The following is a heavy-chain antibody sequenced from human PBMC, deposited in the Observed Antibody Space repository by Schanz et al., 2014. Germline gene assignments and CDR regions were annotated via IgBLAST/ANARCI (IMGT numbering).Heavy chain of an antibody. D-gene: IGHD6-13*01. V-gene: IGHV1-69*09. Sequence: QVQLVQSGTQVKKPGASVKVSCKASGYTLSAYSLHWVRQAPGQGLEWMGRIIPILGIANYAQKFQGRVTITADKSTFTAYMDVSSLRSEDTAVYYCASSGAGYSSSWDFDYWGQGTLDTVSS. CDR1: GYTLSAYS. CDR2: IIPILGIA. CDR3: ASSGAGYSSSWDFDY. J-gene: IGHJ4*02.